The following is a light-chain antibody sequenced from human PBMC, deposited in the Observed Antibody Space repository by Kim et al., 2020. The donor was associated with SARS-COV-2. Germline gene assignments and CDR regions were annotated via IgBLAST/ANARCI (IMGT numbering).Light chain of an antibody. CDR3: QQYNNWLYT. CDR2: GAS. Sequence: SVSPGERATLSCGASQSVSSNLAWYQQKPGQAPRLLIYGASTRATGIPARFSGSGSGTEFTLTISSLQSEDFAVYYCQQYNNWLYTFGQGTKLEI. J-gene: IGKJ2*01. V-gene: IGKV3-15*01. CDR1: QSVSSN.